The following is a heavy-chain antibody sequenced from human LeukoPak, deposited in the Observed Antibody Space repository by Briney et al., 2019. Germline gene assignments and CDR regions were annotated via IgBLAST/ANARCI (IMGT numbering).Heavy chain of an antibody. J-gene: IGHJ4*02. CDR1: GFTFTTYW. CDR2: INQDGTEK. D-gene: IGHD3-10*01. CDR3: AREWSGFGELPDY. Sequence: GGSLRLSCAASGFTFTTYWMAWVRQFPGKGLEWVANINQDGTEKYSVDSVKGRFTISRDNAKNTLYLQMNSLRVEDTAVYYCAREWSGFGELPDYWGQGTLVTVSS. V-gene: IGHV3-7*01.